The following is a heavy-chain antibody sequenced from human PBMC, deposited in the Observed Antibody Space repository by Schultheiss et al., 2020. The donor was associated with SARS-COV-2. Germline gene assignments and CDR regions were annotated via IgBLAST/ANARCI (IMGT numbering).Heavy chain of an antibody. D-gene: IGHD1-1*01. CDR2: IRSDGAIT. CDR3: ARAWYSRGYLSPDYYYGMDV. V-gene: IGHV3-48*03. J-gene: IGHJ6*02. CDR1: GFTISGYE. Sequence: GGSLRLSCVASGFTISGYEMKWVRQAPGKGFEWISHIRSDGAITDYADSVKGRFTISRDNVRNSVYLQMSSLRVEDTATYYCARAWYSRGYLSPDYYYGMDVWGQGTTVTVSS.